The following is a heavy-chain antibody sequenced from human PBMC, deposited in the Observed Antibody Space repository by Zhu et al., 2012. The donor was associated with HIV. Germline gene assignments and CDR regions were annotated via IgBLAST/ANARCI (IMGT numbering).Heavy chain of an antibody. J-gene: IGHJ6*02. V-gene: IGHV4-59*11. CDR1: GGSISSHY. CDR3: ARGGGVLVVVAAAMVRSWYHYYYYGSGR. Sequence: QVQLQESGPGLVKPSETLSLTCTVSGGSISSHYWSWIRQPPGKGLEWIGYIYYSGSTNYNPSLKGRVTISVDTSKNQFSLRLSSVIAADTAVYYCARGGGVLVVVAAAMVRSWYHYYYYGSGRLGTKGPTVT. D-gene: IGHD2-2*01. CDR2: IYYSGST.